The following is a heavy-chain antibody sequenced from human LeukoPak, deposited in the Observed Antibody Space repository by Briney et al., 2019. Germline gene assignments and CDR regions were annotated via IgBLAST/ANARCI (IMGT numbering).Heavy chain of an antibody. CDR2: ITSSSSFI. J-gene: IGHJ3*02. CDR1: RFTFSTYQ. V-gene: IGHV3-21*01. CDR3: ARVQTANWETSVCDAFDM. D-gene: IGHD7-27*01. Sequence: GGSLRLSCAASRFTFSTYQMNWVRQAPGKGLEWVSSITSSSSFIYYADSLKGRFTISRDNAKKSLYLQMNSLRAEDTAVYYCARVQTANWETSVCDAFDMWGRGTMVTVSS.